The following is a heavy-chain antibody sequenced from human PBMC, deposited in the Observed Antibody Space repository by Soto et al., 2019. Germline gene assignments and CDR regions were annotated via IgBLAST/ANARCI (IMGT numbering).Heavy chain of an antibody. Sequence: GASVKVSCKASGGTFSSYAISWVRQAPGQGLEWMGGIIPIFGTANYAQKFQGRVTITADESTSTAYMELSSLRSEDTAVYYCAKLRLLVTDAFDIWGQGTMVTVSS. D-gene: IGHD3-22*01. J-gene: IGHJ3*02. V-gene: IGHV1-69*13. CDR3: AKLRLLVTDAFDI. CDR2: IIPIFGTA. CDR1: GGTFSSYA.